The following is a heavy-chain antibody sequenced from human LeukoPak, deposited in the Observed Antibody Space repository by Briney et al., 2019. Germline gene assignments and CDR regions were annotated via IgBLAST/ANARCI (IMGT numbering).Heavy chain of an antibody. D-gene: IGHD3-3*01. Sequence: ASVKVSCKASGYTFTSYDINWVRQATGQGPEWMGWMNPNSGNTGYAQKFQGRVTMTRNTSISTAYMELSSLRSEDTAVYYCARAIFGAVVNWFDPWGQGTLVTVSS. CDR3: ARAIFGAVVNWFDP. J-gene: IGHJ5*02. CDR2: MNPNSGNT. CDR1: GYTFTSYD. V-gene: IGHV1-8*01.